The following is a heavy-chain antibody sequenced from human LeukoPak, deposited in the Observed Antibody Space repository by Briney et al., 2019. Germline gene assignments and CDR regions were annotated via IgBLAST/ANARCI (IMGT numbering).Heavy chain of an antibody. CDR1: GFTFSGYS. CDR3: ARERRTVTDFDY. J-gene: IGHJ4*02. Sequence: GGSLRLSCAASGFTFSGYSMNWVRQAPGKGLEWVSSISSSSSYIYYADSVKGRFTISRGNAKNSLYLQMNSLRAEDTAVYYCARERRTVTDFDYWGQGTLVTVSS. D-gene: IGHD4-17*01. V-gene: IGHV3-21*01. CDR2: ISSSSSYI.